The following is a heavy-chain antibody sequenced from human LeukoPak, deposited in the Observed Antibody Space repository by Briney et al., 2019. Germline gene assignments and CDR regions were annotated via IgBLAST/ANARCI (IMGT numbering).Heavy chain of an antibody. CDR2: ISGSGGST. CDR1: GITFSSYA. J-gene: IGHJ4*02. V-gene: IGHV3-23*01. CDR3: AKDQVAVADPFDY. Sequence: GGSLRLSCAAAGITFSSYAMSLVRQAPGKGLEWVSAISGSGGSTYYADSVKGRFTISRDNSKNTLYLQMNSLRAEDTAVYYCAKDQVAVADPFDYWGQGTLVTVSS. D-gene: IGHD6-19*01.